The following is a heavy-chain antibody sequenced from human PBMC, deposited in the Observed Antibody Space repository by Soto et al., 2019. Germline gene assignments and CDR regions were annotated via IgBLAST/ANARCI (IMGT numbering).Heavy chain of an antibody. V-gene: IGHV3-74*01. CDR2: INSDGSST. CDR1: GFTFSSYW. D-gene: IGHD2-15*01. Sequence: GGSLRLSCAASGFTFSSYWMHWVRQAPGKGLEWVSRINSDGSSTSYADSVKGRFTISRDNAKNTLYLQMNRLRAEDTAGYYCARDYGRYGGNALDIGGQGTMGTV. J-gene: IGHJ3*02. CDR3: ARDYGRYGGNALDI.